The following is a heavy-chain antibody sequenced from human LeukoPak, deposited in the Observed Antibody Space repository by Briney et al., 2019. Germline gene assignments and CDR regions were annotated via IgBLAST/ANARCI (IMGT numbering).Heavy chain of an antibody. CDR3: ARDYYGSGSYYLAFDI. Sequence: GGSLRLSCAASGFTFSSYGMHWVRQAPGKGLEWVAVIWYDGSNKYYADSVKGRFTISRDNSKNSLYLQMNSLRAEDTAVYYCARDYYGSGSYYLAFDIWGQGTMVTVSS. J-gene: IGHJ3*02. D-gene: IGHD3-10*01. CDR1: GFTFSSYG. V-gene: IGHV3-33*01. CDR2: IWYDGSNK.